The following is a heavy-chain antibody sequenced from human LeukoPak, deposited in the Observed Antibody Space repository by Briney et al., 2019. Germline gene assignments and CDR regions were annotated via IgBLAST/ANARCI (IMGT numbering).Heavy chain of an antibody. D-gene: IGHD6-13*01. Sequence: SETLSLTCTVSYGSISSHYWNWIRQPPGKGLEWIGYIYYTGSTNYNPSLESRVTISMDTSNNLFSLRLSSVTAADTAVYYCAKIAAVGTHFDYWGQGTLVTVSS. CDR1: YGSISSHY. J-gene: IGHJ4*02. CDR3: AKIAAVGTHFDY. CDR2: IYYTGST. V-gene: IGHV4-59*11.